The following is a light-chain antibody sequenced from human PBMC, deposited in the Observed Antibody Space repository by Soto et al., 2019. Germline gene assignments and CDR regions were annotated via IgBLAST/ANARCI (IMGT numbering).Light chain of an antibody. CDR1: QSVRSN. Sequence: EIVMTQSPATLSVSPGERVTISCRARQSVRSNRACYQQKPGQVPRDIIYGASTRAIVIPDRFSGSWSGTDFSHTISCLQSEDFAVYYCQHYNTVCGFGEGTKGAIK. CDR3: QHYNTVCG. CDR2: GAS. V-gene: IGKV3-15*01. J-gene: IGKJ4*01.